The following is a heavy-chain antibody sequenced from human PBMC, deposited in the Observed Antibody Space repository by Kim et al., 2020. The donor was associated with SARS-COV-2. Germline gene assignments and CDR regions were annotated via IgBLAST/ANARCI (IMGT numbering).Heavy chain of an antibody. CDR3: ARGGPVSGAVIPPNSWCDP. J-gene: IGHJ5*02. CDR1: GGAFSSYA. V-gene: IGHV1-69*13. CDR2: LNPMTGAA. D-gene: IGHD3-3*01. Sequence: SVKVSCKASGGAFSSYAINWARQAPGQGLQWMGVLNPMTGAANYAQQFQDRFTITADGSTSTAYMELSSLRSEDTAIYYCARGGPVSGAVIPPNSWCDPWGQGPLVTVSS.